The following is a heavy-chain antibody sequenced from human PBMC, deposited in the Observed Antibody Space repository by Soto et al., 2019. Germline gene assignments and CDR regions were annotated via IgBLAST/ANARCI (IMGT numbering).Heavy chain of an antibody. V-gene: IGHV3-30*03. D-gene: IGHD5-18*01. CDR3: ARDHDVRGYSYGSDNYYYYYGMDV. Sequence: PGGSLRLSCAASGFTFSSYGMHWVRQAPGKGLEWVAVISYDGSNKYYADSVKGRFTISRDNSKSTLYLQMNSLRAEDTAVYYCARDHDVRGYSYGSDNYYYYYGMDVWGQGTTVTVSS. CDR1: GFTFSSYG. J-gene: IGHJ6*02. CDR2: ISYDGSNK.